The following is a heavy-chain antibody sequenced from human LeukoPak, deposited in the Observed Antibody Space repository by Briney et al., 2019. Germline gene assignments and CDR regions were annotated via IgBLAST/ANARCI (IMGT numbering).Heavy chain of an antibody. CDR3: AKDLH. V-gene: IGHV3-30*02. CDR2: IRFDGSNK. J-gene: IGHJ4*02. Sequence: PGGSLRLSCAASGFTFSSYGMHWVRQAPGKGVEGVAFIRFDGSNKYYADSVKGRFTISRDNSKNTLYLQMNSLRAEDTAVYYCAKDLHWGQGTLVTVSS. CDR1: GFTFSSYG.